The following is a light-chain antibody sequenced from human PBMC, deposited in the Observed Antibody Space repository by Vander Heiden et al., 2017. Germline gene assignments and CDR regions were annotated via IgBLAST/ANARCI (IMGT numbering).Light chain of an antibody. CDR3: QVWDNGSVV. CDR1: NIGSKN. CDR2: RDN. Sequence: SYDLTQALSVSVALGQKARITWGGKNIGSKNVHWYQQKPGQAPALVIYRDNNRPSGIPERLSGSNSGNTATLTISSAQVGDEADYFCQVWDNGSVVFGGGTKLTVL. J-gene: IGLJ3*02. V-gene: IGLV3-9*01.